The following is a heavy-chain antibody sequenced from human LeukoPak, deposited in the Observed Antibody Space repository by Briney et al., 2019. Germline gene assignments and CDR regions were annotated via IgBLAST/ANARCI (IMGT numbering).Heavy chain of an antibody. J-gene: IGHJ4*02. CDR1: GFTFDDYA. Sequence: PGRSLRLSCAASGFTFDDYAMHWVRQAPGKGLEWVSGISWNSGSIGYADSVKGRFTISRDNAKNSLYLQMNSLRAEDTALYYCAKDSSGYPEIFDYWGQGTLVTVSS. CDR3: AKDSSGYPEIFDY. D-gene: IGHD3-22*01. CDR2: ISWNSGSI. V-gene: IGHV3-9*01.